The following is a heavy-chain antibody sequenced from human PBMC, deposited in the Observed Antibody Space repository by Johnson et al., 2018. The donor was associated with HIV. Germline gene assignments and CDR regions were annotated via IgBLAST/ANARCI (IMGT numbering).Heavy chain of an antibody. Sequence: VQLVESGGGLVQPGESLRLSCEASGFTFSNYWMSWVRQAPGRALEWVANIKEDGSETYYMASVKGRFTISRDNAENSLFLQMSSLRAEDTAVYYCARVGYGGSGFYCDSHAFDMWGQGAMITVSS. CDR2: IKEDGSET. J-gene: IGHJ3*02. V-gene: IGHV3-7*01. CDR1: GFTFSNYW. CDR3: ARVGYGGSGFYCDSHAFDM. D-gene: IGHD3-22*01.